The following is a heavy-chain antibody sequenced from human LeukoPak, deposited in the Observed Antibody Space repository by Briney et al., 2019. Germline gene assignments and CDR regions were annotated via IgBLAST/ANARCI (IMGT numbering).Heavy chain of an antibody. CDR2: INHSGST. D-gene: IGHD3-22*01. Sequence: MTSETLSLTCAVYGGSFSGYYWSWIRQPPGKGLEWIGEINHSGSTNYNPSLKSRVTISVDTSKNQFSLQLTSVTAADTAVYYCTRGSIAYYYMDVWGKGTTVTISS. V-gene: IGHV4-34*01. CDR3: TRGSIAYYYMDV. J-gene: IGHJ6*03. CDR1: GGSFSGYY.